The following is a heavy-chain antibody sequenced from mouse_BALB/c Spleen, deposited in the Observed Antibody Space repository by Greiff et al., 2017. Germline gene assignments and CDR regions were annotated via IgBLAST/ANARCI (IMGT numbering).Heavy chain of an antibody. D-gene: IGHD2-3*01. V-gene: IGHV3-6*02. Sequence: EVKLVESGPGLVKPSQSLSLTCSVTGYSITSGYYWNWIRQFPGNKLEWMGYISYDGSNNYNPSLKNRISITRDTSKNQFFLKLNSVTTEDTATYYCARDSIYDGYYWYFDVWGAGTTVTVSS. J-gene: IGHJ1*01. CDR3: ARDSIYDGYYWYFDV. CDR1: GYSITSGYY. CDR2: ISYDGSN.